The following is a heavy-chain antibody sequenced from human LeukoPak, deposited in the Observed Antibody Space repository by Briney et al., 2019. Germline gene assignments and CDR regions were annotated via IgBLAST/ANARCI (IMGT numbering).Heavy chain of an antibody. J-gene: IGHJ4*02. CDR3: ARISRGYYYGWLWYYFDY. Sequence: NPSETLSLNCTVSGGSISSSSYYWGWIRQPPGKGLEWIGSIYYSGSTYYNPSLKSRVTISVDTSKNQFSLKLSSVTAADTAVYYCARISRGYYYGWLWYYFDYWGQGTLVTVSS. CDR1: GGSISSSSYY. CDR2: IYYSGST. V-gene: IGHV4-39*01. D-gene: IGHD3-22*01.